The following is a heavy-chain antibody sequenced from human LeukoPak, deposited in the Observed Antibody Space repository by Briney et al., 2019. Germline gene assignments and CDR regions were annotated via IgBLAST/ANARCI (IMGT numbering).Heavy chain of an antibody. CDR1: GGSISSGDYY. J-gene: IGHJ4*02. D-gene: IGHD2-21*02. Sequence: PSQTLSLTCTVSGGSISSGDYYWSWIRQPPEKGLEWIGYIYYSGSTYYNPSLKSRVTISVDTSKNQFSLKLSSVTAADTAVYYCARALPSYCSGDCSRRAFDYWGQGTLVTVSS. CDR3: ARALPSYCSGDCSRRAFDY. CDR2: IYYSGST. V-gene: IGHV4-30-4*01.